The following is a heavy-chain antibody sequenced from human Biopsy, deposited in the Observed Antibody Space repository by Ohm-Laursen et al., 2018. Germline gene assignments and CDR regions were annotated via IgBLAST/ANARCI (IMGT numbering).Heavy chain of an antibody. V-gene: IGHV4-59*01. CDR2: IYNSGST. CDR3: ARGEAGVYDALDI. J-gene: IGHJ3*02. CDR1: GGSMSSYY. D-gene: IGHD5/OR15-5a*01. Sequence: GTLSLTCTVSGGSMSSYYWTWIRQPPGKGLEWIGYIYNSGSTNYNPSLKSRATISVAVGTSKSQFSLRLSSVTAADTAMYYCARGEAGVYDALDIWGQGTMVIVSS.